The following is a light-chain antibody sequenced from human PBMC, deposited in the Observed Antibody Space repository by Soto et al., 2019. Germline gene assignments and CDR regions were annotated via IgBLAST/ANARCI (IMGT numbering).Light chain of an antibody. J-gene: IGLJ1*01. CDR1: SSSIGSNT. V-gene: IGLV1-44*01. CDR3: AAWDDSLNGQV. CDR2: SNN. Sequence: QSALTQPPSASGTPGQRVTISCSGSSSSIGSNTVNWYQQLPGTAPKLLIYSNNQRPSGVPDRFSGSKSGTSASLAISGLQSEDEADYYCAAWDDSLNGQVFGTGTKLTVL.